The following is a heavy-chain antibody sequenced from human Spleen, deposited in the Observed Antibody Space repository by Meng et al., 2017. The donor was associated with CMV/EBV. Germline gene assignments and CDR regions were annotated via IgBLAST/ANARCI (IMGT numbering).Heavy chain of an antibody. CDR3: AKGRRSSWDWFDP. D-gene: IGHD6-13*01. V-gene: IGHV3-48*03. CDR1: GFTFSSYE. CDR2: ISGSGTTI. Sequence: GGSLRLSCAVSGFTFSSYEMNWVRQAPGKGLEWLSYISGSGTTIYYADSVKGQFTISRDNAKNSLFLQMNSLRAEDTAVYYCAKGRRSSWDWFDPWGQGTLVTVSS. J-gene: IGHJ5*02.